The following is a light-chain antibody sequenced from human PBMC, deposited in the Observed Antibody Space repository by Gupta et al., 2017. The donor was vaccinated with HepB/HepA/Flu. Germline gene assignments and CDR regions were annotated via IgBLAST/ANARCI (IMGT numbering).Light chain of an antibody. Sequence: ETVITHSLATLSVSPGEGATLSCRGSQTVSSHLAWYQQKPGQAPRLLIYGTSTRATDIPASFSGSGSGTEFTLTISSLQSEDFALYYCQQYNNWPITFGHGTRLEIK. CDR2: GTS. V-gene: IGKV3-15*01. J-gene: IGKJ5*01. CDR3: QQYNNWPIT. CDR1: QTVSSH.